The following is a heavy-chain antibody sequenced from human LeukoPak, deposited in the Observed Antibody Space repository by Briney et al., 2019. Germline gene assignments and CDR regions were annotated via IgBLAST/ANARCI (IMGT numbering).Heavy chain of an antibody. Sequence: GGSLRLSCAASGFTFSSYAMGWVRQAPGKGLEWVSAISGSGGSTYYADSVKGRFTISRDNSKNTLYLQMNSLRAEDTDVYYCAKRSTGYSSGWSPDWFDPWGQGTLVTVSS. CDR1: GFTFSSYA. D-gene: IGHD6-19*01. CDR2: ISGSGGST. CDR3: AKRSTGYSSGWSPDWFDP. J-gene: IGHJ5*02. V-gene: IGHV3-23*01.